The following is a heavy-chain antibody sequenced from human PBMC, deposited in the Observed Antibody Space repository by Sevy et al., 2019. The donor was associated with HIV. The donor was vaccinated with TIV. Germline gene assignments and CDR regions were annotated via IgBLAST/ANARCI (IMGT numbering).Heavy chain of an antibody. CDR3: ARGRGIAVAGGGYYSDY. CDR2: ISTYNGKT. J-gene: IGHJ4*02. Sequence: ASVKVSCMASGYTFSRSVITWVRQAPGQGLEWMGWISTYNGKTNYAQKFQDRVTMTTDTSTNTAYMELSSLRSDDTAIYFCARGRGIAVAGGGYYSDYWGQGSLVTVSS. D-gene: IGHD6-19*01. CDR1: GYTFSRSV. V-gene: IGHV1-18*04.